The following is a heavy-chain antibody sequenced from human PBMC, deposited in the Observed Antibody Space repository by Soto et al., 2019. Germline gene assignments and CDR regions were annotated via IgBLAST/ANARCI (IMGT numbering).Heavy chain of an antibody. CDR2: VDNSGST. J-gene: IGHJ4*02. Sequence: QVQLQESGPGLVKPSATLSLSCTVSGDPISRYHWSWIRQPPGKGLELIGYVDNSGSTSYNPSLKSRVTISIDTSRKQFSLRLRSVTAADTAVYYCTGDRNNRVWYKYWGQGTLVTVSS. CDR3: TGDRNNRVWYKY. D-gene: IGHD6-19*01. CDR1: GDPISRYH. V-gene: IGHV4-59*01.